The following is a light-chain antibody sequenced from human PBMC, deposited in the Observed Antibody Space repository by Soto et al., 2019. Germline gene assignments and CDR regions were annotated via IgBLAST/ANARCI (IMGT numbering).Light chain of an antibody. J-gene: IGLJ1*01. V-gene: IGLV2-14*01. CDR3: SSYTSSSPYV. CDR2: EVS. Sequence: QSVLTQPASVSGSPGQSITISCTGTSSDVGGYNYVSWYQEHPGKAPKLMIYEVSNRPSGVSNRFSGSKSGNTASLTISGLQAEDEADYYCSSYTSSSPYVFGTATKLTVL. CDR1: SSDVGGYNY.